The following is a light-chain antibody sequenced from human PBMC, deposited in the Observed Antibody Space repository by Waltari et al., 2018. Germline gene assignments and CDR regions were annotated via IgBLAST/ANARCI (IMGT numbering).Light chain of an antibody. J-gene: IGKJ4*01. Sequence: DIQMTQSPSSLSASVGDRVTITCRASHDINNYLAWYQQIPGKVPVLVIYAASTPSSGVPSRFSGSGFGRDFTLTISSLQPEDVATYYCQKFDRSPLTFGGGTKVEI. V-gene: IGKV1-27*01. CDR3: QKFDRSPLT. CDR1: HDINNY. CDR2: AAS.